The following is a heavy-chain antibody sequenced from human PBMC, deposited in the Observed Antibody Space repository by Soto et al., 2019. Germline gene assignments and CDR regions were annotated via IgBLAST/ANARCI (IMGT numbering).Heavy chain of an antibody. V-gene: IGHV2-5*01. D-gene: IGHD6-19*01. CDR1: GFSLSTSGVG. J-gene: IGHJ3*02. Sequence: QITLKESGPTLVQPTQPLTLTCTFSGFSLSTSGVGVGWIRQPPGKDLEWLALIYWNDDKRYSPSLKSRLTITKDTSKKQVVLTMTNMDPVDTATYYCAHKSGSSGWYRRNGAFDIWGQGTIVTVSS. CDR3: AHKSGSSGWYRRNGAFDI. CDR2: IYWNDDK.